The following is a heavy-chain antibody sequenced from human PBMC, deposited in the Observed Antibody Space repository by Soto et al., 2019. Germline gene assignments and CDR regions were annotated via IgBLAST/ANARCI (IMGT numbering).Heavy chain of an antibody. D-gene: IGHD4-4*01. Sequence: ASVKVSCKASGYTFTAYYIHWVRQAPGQGLEWMGWINPSTGGTKYAQKFQDRVTMTRDTSTSTAYMELGRLRSDDTAVFYCARSIANDYSNRQDYRGQGTLVTVSS. CDR2: INPSTGGT. CDR1: GYTFTAYY. CDR3: ARSIANDYSNRQDY. V-gene: IGHV1-2*02. J-gene: IGHJ4*02.